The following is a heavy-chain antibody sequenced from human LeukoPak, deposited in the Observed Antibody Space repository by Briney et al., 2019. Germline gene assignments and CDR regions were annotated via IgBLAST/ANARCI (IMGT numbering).Heavy chain of an antibody. CDR3: ARDHRYRDYDILTGYEKDAFDI. D-gene: IGHD3-9*01. V-gene: IGHV3-30-3*01. Sequence: GGSLRLSCAASGFTFSSYAIHWVRQAPGKGLEWVAVISYDGSNKYYADSVKGRFTISRDNSKNTLYLQMNSLRAEDTAVYYCARDHRYRDYDILTGYEKDAFDIWGQGTMVTVSS. CDR2: ISYDGSNK. J-gene: IGHJ3*02. CDR1: GFTFSSYA.